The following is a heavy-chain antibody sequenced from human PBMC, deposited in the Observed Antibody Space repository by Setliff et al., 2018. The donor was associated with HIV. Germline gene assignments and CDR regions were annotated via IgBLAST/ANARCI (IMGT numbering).Heavy chain of an antibody. V-gene: IGHV4-34*01. CDR3: ARLDYSNYYSYYIDV. J-gene: IGHJ6*03. CDR2: INHSGTA. D-gene: IGHD4-4*01. Sequence: SETLSLTCAVYGGSLSSSYWTWIRQAPGKGLEWIGEINHSGTANYNPSLKSRVTMSLDRSKRQFSLKLTSLTAADTAVYYCARLDYSNYYSYYIDVWGEGTMVTVSS. CDR1: GGSLSSSY.